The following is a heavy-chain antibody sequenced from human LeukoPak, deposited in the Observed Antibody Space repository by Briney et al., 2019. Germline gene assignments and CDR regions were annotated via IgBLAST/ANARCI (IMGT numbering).Heavy chain of an antibody. CDR2: ISRSGSTI. V-gene: IGHV3-48*03. Sequence: GGSLPLSCAASGFTFSSYEMNWVRQAPGKGLEWVSYISRSGSTIYYADSVKGQFTISRDNAKNSLYLQKNSLRAEDTAVYYCARDAEGDSSSFVAYYFDYWGQGTLVTVSS. J-gene: IGHJ4*02. D-gene: IGHD6-6*01. CDR3: ARDAEGDSSSFVAYYFDY. CDR1: GFTFSSYE.